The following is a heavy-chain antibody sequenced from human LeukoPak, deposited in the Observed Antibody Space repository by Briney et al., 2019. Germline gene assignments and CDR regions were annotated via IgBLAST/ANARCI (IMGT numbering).Heavy chain of an antibody. Sequence: ASVKVSCKASGGTFSSYAISWVRQAPGQRLEWMGRIIPILGIANYAQKFQGRVTITADKSTSTAYMELSSLRSEDTAVYYCARSLGIAVAGTHYYYGMDVWGQGTTVTVSS. CDR2: IIPILGIA. CDR1: GGTFSSYA. V-gene: IGHV1-69*04. J-gene: IGHJ6*02. CDR3: ARSLGIAVAGTHYYYGMDV. D-gene: IGHD6-19*01.